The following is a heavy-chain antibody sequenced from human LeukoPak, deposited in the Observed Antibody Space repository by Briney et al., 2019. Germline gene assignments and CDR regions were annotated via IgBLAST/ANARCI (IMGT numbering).Heavy chain of an antibody. Sequence: PSETLSLTCTVSGASISSNCWSWIRQSATQGLEWIGRICYRGALNYSPSLKGRVTMSVDPSNNQLSLKLDFVTAADTAIYYCGRDSAYRPNWFDPWGQGTLVTVSS. CDR2: ICYRGAL. D-gene: IGHD1-1*01. CDR3: GRDSAYRPNWFDP. J-gene: IGHJ5*02. V-gene: IGHV4-4*07. CDR1: GASISSNC.